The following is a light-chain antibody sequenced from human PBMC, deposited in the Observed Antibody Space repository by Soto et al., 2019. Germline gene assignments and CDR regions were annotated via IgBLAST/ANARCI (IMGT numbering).Light chain of an antibody. CDR2: GSS. J-gene: IGKJ5*01. Sequence: EIVLTQTPATLSVSPGARATLSCRATETISTNLAWFQRKPGQPPRLLIYGSSTRATGVPDRFSGSGSGTEFTLIISSLQSEDVALYYCQQYRNWPPAITFGQGTRLEIK. CDR3: QQYRNWPPAIT. CDR1: ETISTN. V-gene: IGKV3-15*01.